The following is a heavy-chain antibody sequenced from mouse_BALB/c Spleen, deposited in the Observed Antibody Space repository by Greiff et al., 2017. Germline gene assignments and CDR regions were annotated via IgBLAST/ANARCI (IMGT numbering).Heavy chain of an antibody. CDR3: ARGGERAFDY. CDR1: GFTFSDYG. D-gene: IGHD3-3*01. V-gene: IGHV5-15*02. J-gene: IGHJ2*01. Sequence: EVKVVESGGGLVQPGGSRKLSCAASGFTFSDYGMAWVRQAPGKGPEWVAFISNLAYSIYYADTVTGRFTISRENAKNTLYLEMSSLRSEDTAMYYCARGGERAFDYWGQGTTLTVSS. CDR2: ISNLAYSI.